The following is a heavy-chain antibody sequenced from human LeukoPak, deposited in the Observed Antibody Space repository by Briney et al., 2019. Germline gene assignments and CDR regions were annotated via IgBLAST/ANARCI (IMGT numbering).Heavy chain of an antibody. CDR2: ISYDGSNK. CDR1: GFTFSSYA. V-gene: IGHV3-30*04. D-gene: IGHD2-21*02. Sequence: PGGSLRLSCAASGFTFSSYAMHWVRQAPGKGLEWVAVISYDGSNKYYADSVKGRFTISRDNSKNTLYLQMNSLRAEDTAVYYCASTYCGGDCYSGVLDNWFDPWGQGTLVTVSS. CDR3: ASTYCGGDCYSGVLDNWFDP. J-gene: IGHJ5*02.